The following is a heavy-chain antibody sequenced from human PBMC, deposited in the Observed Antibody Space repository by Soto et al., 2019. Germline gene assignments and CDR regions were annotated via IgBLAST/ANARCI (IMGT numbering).Heavy chain of an antibody. CDR3: ARVRAGSWFDP. D-gene: IGHD6-19*01. Sequence: SETLSLTCAVSSCSSSSSNWWSWVRQPPGKGLEWIGEIYHSGSTNYNPSLKSRVTISVDKSKNQFSLKLSSGTAADTAVYYCARVRAGSWFDPWGQGTLVTVSS. CDR1: SCSSSSSNW. J-gene: IGHJ5*02. V-gene: IGHV4-4*02. CDR2: IYHSGST.